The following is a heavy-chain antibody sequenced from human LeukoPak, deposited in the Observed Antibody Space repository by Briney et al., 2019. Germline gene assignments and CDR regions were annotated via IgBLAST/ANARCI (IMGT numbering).Heavy chain of an antibody. Sequence: EASVKVSCKVSGYTLTELSMRWVRQAPGKGLEWMGGFDPEDGETIYAQKFQGRVTMTEDTSTDTAYMELSSLRSEDTAVYYCATAPGYEKYVFDIWAKGTMVTVSS. CDR1: GYTLTELS. J-gene: IGHJ3*02. D-gene: IGHD5-18*01. V-gene: IGHV1-24*01. CDR3: ATAPGYEKYVFDI. CDR2: FDPEDGET.